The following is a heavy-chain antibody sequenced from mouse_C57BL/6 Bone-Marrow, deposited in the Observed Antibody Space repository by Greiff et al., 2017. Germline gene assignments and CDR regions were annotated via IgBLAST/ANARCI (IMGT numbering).Heavy chain of an antibody. J-gene: IGHJ2*01. D-gene: IGHD2-4*01. Sequence: QVQLQQSGTELVKPGASVKLSCKASGYTFTSYWMHWVKQRPGQGLEWMGNINPSNGGTNSNEKFKSKATRTVEKSSSTDYMQLSSLTSENSAVYYCARSDYDDYFDVWGQGTTLTVSS. CDR2: INPSNGGT. CDR3: ARSDYDDYFDV. V-gene: IGHV1-53*01. CDR1: GYTFTSYW.